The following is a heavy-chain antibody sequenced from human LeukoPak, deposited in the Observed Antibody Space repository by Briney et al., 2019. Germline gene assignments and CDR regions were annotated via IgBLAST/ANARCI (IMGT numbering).Heavy chain of an antibody. CDR3: ARDYMVTFDY. CDR2: IKQDGSEK. CDR1: GLTFSSYW. V-gene: IGHV3-7*05. D-gene: IGHD5-18*01. J-gene: IGHJ4*02. Sequence: PGGSLRLSCAASGLTFSSYWMTWVRQAPGKGLERVANIKQDGSEKHYADSVKGRFTISRDNAKNSLYLQMNSLRAEDTAVYYCARDYMVTFDYWGQGTLVTVSS.